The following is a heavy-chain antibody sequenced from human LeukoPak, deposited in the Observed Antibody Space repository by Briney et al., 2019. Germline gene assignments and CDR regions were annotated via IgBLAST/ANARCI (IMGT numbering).Heavy chain of an antibody. D-gene: IGHD3-9*01. V-gene: IGHV3-30*04. CDR1: GFSFPIYA. J-gene: IGHJ4*02. CDR3: SRDGPRDYDILTALDY. Sequence: RTSLRLSCAPPGFSFPIYAIHWVRQAPGRGLGWVAIISYGVDNKYYADSVKGRFTISRDNSKSMLYLQMNGLRPEDTAVYYCSRDGPRDYDILTALDYWGQGTVVSVSS. CDR2: ISYGVDNK.